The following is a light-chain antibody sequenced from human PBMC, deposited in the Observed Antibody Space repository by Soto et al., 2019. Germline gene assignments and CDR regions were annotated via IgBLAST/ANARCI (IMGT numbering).Light chain of an antibody. CDR3: QQRSNWPLT. CDR2: DAS. J-gene: IGKJ5*01. Sequence: EIVLTQSPATLSLSPGERATLSCRASQSVSSYLAWYQQKPGQAPRLLLYDASNRATGIPARFSGSGSGTYFTLTISSLETEDFAVSYCQQRSNWPLTLGQGTRLEIK. V-gene: IGKV3-11*01. CDR1: QSVSSY.